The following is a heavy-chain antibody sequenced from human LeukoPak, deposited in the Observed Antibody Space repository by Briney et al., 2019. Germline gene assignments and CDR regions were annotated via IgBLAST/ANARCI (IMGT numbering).Heavy chain of an antibody. J-gene: IGHJ4*02. D-gene: IGHD3-10*01. CDR1: GFTFSDYY. Sequence: PGGSLRLSCAASGFTFSDYYMTWIRQAPGKGLEWVSYISSSASILYYRDSVKGRFTISRDSAKNSLYLQMNSLRAEDTAVYYCARGGGYGSGSFDYWGQGTLVTVSS. CDR2: ISSSASIL. CDR3: ARGGGYGSGSFDY. V-gene: IGHV3-11*04.